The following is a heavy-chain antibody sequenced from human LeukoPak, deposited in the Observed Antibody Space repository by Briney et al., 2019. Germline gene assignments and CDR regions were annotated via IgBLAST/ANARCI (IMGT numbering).Heavy chain of an antibody. CDR2: IFYSGVT. CDR1: GGSMINYY. D-gene: IGHD6-13*01. CDR3: ARGLRGIAAAGTRVNWFDP. V-gene: IGHV4-59*01. J-gene: IGHJ5*02. Sequence: SETLSLTCTMSGGSMINYYWGWIRQTPGKGLESLGYIFYSGVTDYNPSLKSRLTISIDTSKSQFSLNLNSVTAADTAVYYCARGLRGIAAAGTRVNWFDPWGQGTLVTVSS.